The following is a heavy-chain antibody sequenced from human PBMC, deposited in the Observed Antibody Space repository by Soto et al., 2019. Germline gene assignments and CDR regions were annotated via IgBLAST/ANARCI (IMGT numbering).Heavy chain of an antibody. CDR1: GYTFTSYA. J-gene: IGHJ4*02. CDR3: AREVIQHDY. CDR2: INADNGNT. Sequence: ASVKVSCKASGYTFTSYAMHWVRQAPGQRLEWMGWINADNGNTNYSQKFQGRVTMTRDTSTSTAYMELRSLRSDDTAVYYCAREVIQHDYWGQGTLVTVSS. V-gene: IGHV1-3*01. D-gene: IGHD5-18*01.